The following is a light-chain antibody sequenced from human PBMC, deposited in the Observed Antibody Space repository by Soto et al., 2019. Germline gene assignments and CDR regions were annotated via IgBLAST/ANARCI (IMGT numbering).Light chain of an antibody. CDR2: DAS. J-gene: IGKJ2*01. V-gene: IGKV1-5*01. CDR1: QYISTW. CDR3: QQYSSYLYT. Sequence: DLQMTQSPSTLSASVGDRVTITCRASQYISTWLAWYQQQPGKAPHLLIFDASTLKSGVPSRFSGSGSGTEFTLTISSLQPDDSATYYCQQYSSYLYTFGQGTKLEIK.